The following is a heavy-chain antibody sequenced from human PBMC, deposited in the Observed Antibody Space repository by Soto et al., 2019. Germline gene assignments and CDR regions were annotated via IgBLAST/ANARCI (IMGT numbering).Heavy chain of an antibody. J-gene: IGHJ6*02. CDR1: GFTFDDYT. CDR2: ISWDGGST. D-gene: IGHD3-9*01. Sequence: GSLRLSCAASGFTFDDYTMHWVRQAPGKGLEWVSLISWDGGSTYYADSVKGRFTISRDNSKNSLYLQMNSLRTEDTALYYCAKDMGYDILTGYSYYYYGMDVWGQGTTVTVSS. CDR3: AKDMGYDILTGYSYYYYGMDV. V-gene: IGHV3-43*01.